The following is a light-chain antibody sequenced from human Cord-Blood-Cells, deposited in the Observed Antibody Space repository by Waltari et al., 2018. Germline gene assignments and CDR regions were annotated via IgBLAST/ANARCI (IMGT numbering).Light chain of an antibody. J-gene: IGKJ1*01. Sequence: EIVFTQSPGTLSLSPGERATLSCRAGQSVSSSYLAWYQQKPGQAPRLLIYGASRRATGIPDRFSGSGSGTDFTLTISRLEPEDFAVYYCQQYGSSPTWTFGQGTKVEIK. V-gene: IGKV3-20*01. CDR2: GAS. CDR1: QSVSSSY. CDR3: QQYGSSPTWT.